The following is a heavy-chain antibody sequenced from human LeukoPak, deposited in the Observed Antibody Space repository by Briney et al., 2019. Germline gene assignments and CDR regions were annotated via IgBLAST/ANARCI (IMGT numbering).Heavy chain of an antibody. CDR2: ISGSGGST. Sequence: GGSLRLSCAASGLTFSSYAMSWVRQAPGKGLEWVSAISGSGGSTYYADSVKGRFTISRDNSKNTLYLQMNSLRAEDTAVYYCAKNLYCSSTSCIFDPWGQGTLVTVSS. V-gene: IGHV3-23*01. CDR3: AKNLYCSSTSCIFDP. CDR1: GLTFSSYA. J-gene: IGHJ5*02. D-gene: IGHD2-2*01.